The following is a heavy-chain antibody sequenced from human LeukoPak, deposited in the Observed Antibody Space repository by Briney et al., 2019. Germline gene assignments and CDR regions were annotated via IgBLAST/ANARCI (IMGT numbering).Heavy chain of an antibody. CDR1: GYSFTSYW. Sequence: GESLKISCKGSGYSFTSYWIGWVRQMPGKGLEWMGIIYPGDSDTRYSPSFQGQVTISVDKFISTAYLQWSSLKASDTAMYYCARLEWLTYWYFDLWGRGTLVTVSS. CDR2: IYPGDSDT. D-gene: IGHD3-3*01. J-gene: IGHJ2*01. V-gene: IGHV5-51*01. CDR3: ARLEWLTYWYFDL.